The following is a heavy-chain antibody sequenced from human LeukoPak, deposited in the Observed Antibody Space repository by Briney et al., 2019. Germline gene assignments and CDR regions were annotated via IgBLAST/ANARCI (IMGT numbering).Heavy chain of an antibody. CDR2: IYYSGST. CDR3: ARVTRDGYNWAYDWGSMDRAPTLFDY. Sequence: PSETLSLTCTVSGGSISSYYWSWIRQPPGKGLEWIGYIYYSGSTNYNPSLKSRVTISVDTSKNQFSLKLSSVTAADTAVYYCARVTRDGYNWAYDWGSMDRAPTLFDYWGQGTLVTVSS. V-gene: IGHV4-59*01. D-gene: IGHD5-24*01. J-gene: IGHJ4*02. CDR1: GGSISSYY.